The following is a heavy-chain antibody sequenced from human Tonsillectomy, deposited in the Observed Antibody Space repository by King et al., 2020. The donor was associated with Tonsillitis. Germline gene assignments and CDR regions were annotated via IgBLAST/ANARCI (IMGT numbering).Heavy chain of an antibody. V-gene: IGHV3-15*01. CDR1: GFTFSTAW. D-gene: IGHD3-22*01. CDR2: IKSNTDGGTT. J-gene: IGHJ1*01. Sequence: VQLVESGGGLVKPGGSLRLSCAASGFTFSTAWMTWVRQAPGKGLEWVGRIKSNTDGGTTGYAAPVKGRFTISRYDSINMFYLQMNSLKTEDTAVYFCTSDLKYDSGGNYYYEHFRQWGQGTLVTVSS. CDR3: TSDLKYDSGGNYYYEHFRQ.